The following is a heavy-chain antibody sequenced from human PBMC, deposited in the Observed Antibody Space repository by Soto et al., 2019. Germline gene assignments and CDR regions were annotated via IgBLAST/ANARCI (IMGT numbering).Heavy chain of an antibody. J-gene: IGHJ4*02. CDR2: ISPGGGTT. Sequence: GGSLRLSCAASGFTFSSYSMAWVRQTPGKGLEWVSIISPGGGTTYYVDSVKGRFTISRDNSKNTLFLLMRSLRAEDAAVYYCARKCFYQSSDYFGPFDYWGQGTLVTVSS. CDR1: GFTFSSYS. V-gene: IGHV3-23*01. D-gene: IGHD3-22*01. CDR3: ARKCFYQSSDYFGPFDY.